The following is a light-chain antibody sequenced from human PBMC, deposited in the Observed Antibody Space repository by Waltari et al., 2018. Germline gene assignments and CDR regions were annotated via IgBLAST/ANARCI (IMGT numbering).Light chain of an antibody. CDR3: QQTYSTPFT. CDR2: GAS. V-gene: IGKV1-39*01. J-gene: IGKJ3*01. Sequence: DIQMTQSPSSLSASAGDRVTITCRASQSVTTYLNWYQQRPGEAPKLLIYGASSLQSGVPSRFSGSGSGTDFTLTISSLQPEDFATYYCQQTYSTPFTFGPGTKVDIK. CDR1: QSVTTY.